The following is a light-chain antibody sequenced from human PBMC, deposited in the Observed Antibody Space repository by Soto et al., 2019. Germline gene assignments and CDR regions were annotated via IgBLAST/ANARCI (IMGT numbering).Light chain of an antibody. Sequence: QSALTQPASVSGSPGQSITISCSGTSSDVGGYNSVSWYQQHPGNAPKLMIYDVSNRPSGVSNRFSGSKSGNTASLTISGLPAEDEADFYCSSYTTSSTLVFGGGTKLTVL. CDR1: SSDVGGYNS. CDR3: SSYTTSSTLV. CDR2: DVS. V-gene: IGLV2-14*01. J-gene: IGLJ2*01.